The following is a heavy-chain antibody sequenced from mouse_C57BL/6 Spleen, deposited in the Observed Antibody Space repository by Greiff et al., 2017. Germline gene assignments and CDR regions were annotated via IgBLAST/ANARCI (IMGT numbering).Heavy chain of an antibody. J-gene: IGHJ1*03. V-gene: IGHV1-55*01. D-gene: IGHD2-1*01. CDR2: IYPGSGST. CDR1: GYTFTSYW. CDR3: ARSADYGNYWYCDV. Sequence: VQLQQSGAELVKPGASVKMSCKASGYTFTSYWITWVKQRPGQGLEWLGDIYPGSGSTNYNEKFKSKATLTVDTSSSTAYMQLSSLTSEDSAVYYCARSADYGNYWYCDVWGTGTTVTVSS.